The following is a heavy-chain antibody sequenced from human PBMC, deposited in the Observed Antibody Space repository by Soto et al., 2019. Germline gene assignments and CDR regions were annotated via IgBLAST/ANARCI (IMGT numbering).Heavy chain of an antibody. D-gene: IGHD4-17*01. CDR3: ARHRLRPKFDY. J-gene: IGHJ4*02. Sequence: XTLSLTCAVYGXSFSGYYCSWIRQPPGKGLEWIGEINHSGSTNYNPSLKSRVTISVETSKNQFSLKLSSVTSADTAVYYCARHRLRPKFDYWGQGTLAPVSS. V-gene: IGHV4-34*01. CDR1: GXSFSGYY. CDR2: INHSGST.